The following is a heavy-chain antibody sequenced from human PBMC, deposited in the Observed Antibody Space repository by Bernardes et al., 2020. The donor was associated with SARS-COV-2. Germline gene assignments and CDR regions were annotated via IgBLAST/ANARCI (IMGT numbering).Heavy chain of an antibody. J-gene: IGHJ6*02. D-gene: IGHD3-10*01. CDR1: GFTFSSYA. CDR3: ARANYGNYYYGMDV. Sequence: GGSLRLSCAASGFTFSSYAMHWVRQAPGKGLEWVAVISYDGSNKYYADSVKGRFTISRDNSKNTLYLQMNSLRAEDTAVYYCARANYGNYYYGMDVWGQGTTVTVSS. V-gene: IGHV3-30-3*01. CDR2: ISYDGSNK.